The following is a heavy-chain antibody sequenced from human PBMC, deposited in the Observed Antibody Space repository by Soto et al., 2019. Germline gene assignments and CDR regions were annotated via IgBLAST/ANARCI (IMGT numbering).Heavy chain of an antibody. CDR1: GGSISSGGYY. D-gene: IGHD6-19*01. J-gene: IGHJ4*02. CDR2: IYYSGST. V-gene: IGHV4-31*03. Sequence: ASETLSLTCTVSGGSISSGGYYWSWIRQHPGKGLEWIGYIYYSGSTYYNPSLKSRVTISVDTSKNQFSLKLSSVTAADTAVYYCAREVPVYSSGFLYYFDYWGQGTLVTVSS. CDR3: AREVPVYSSGFLYYFDY.